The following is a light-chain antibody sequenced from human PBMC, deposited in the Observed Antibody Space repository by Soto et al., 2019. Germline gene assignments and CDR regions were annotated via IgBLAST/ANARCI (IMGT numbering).Light chain of an antibody. J-gene: IGLJ2*01. V-gene: IGLV1-51*01. CDR3: GSWDTSLSGMI. CDR2: DNN. Sequence: QSVLTQPPSVSVAPGQKVTISCSGSSSNIGNNYVSWYQQLPGTAPKLLIYDNNKRPSGIPDRFSGSKSGTSATLGISGLQTGDEADYYCGSWDTSLSGMIFGGGTKVTVL. CDR1: SSNIGNNY.